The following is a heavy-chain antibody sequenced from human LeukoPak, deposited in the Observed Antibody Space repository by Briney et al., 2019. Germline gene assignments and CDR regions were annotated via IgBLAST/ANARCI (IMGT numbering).Heavy chain of an antibody. D-gene: IGHD3-16*01. Sequence: GGSLRLSCAASGFTFSSYAMSWVRQAPGKGLEWVPAISGSGGSTYYADSVKGRFTISRDNSKNTLYLQMNSLRAEDTAVYYCAKRLSAREFRYWGQGTLVTVSS. CDR2: ISGSGGST. CDR3: AKRLSAREFRY. J-gene: IGHJ4*02. CDR1: GFTFSSYA. V-gene: IGHV3-23*01.